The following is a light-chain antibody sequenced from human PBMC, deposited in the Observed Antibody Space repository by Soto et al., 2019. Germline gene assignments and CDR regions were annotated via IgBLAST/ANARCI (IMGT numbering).Light chain of an antibody. CDR1: QSVSID. Sequence: EIVMTQSPATLSESPGERATLSCKASQSVSIDVAWYQQTPGQAPRLLIYGASTRATGIPVTFSGSGSGTDFTLTISSLQPEDFATYYCQQSYSTPRTFGQGTKVDI. CDR3: QQSYSTPRT. CDR2: GAS. J-gene: IGKJ1*01. V-gene: IGKV3-15*01.